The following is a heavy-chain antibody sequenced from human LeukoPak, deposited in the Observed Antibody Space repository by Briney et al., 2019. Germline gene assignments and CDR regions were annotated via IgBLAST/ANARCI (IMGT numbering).Heavy chain of an antibody. Sequence: GGSLRLSCAASGFTFSSYWMSWVRQAPGKGLEWVANIKQDGSEKYYVDSVKGRFTISRDNAKNSLYLQMNSLRAEDTAVYYCARGPSNYDFWSGYYTFDYWGQGTLVTVSS. CDR2: IKQDGSEK. CDR1: GFTFSSYW. CDR3: ARGPSNYDFWSGYYTFDY. V-gene: IGHV3-7*03. J-gene: IGHJ4*02. D-gene: IGHD3-3*01.